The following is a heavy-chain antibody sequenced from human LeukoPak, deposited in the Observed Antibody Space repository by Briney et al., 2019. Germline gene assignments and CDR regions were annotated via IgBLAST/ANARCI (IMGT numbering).Heavy chain of an antibody. CDR2: ISYDGGNK. Sequence: GGSLRLSCAGSGFTFSSYAVHWVRQAPGKGLEWVAAISYDGGNKYYVDSVKGRFAISRDNAKNSLYLQMNSLRAEDTAVYYCAREGYSGYDPLDYWGQGTLVTVSS. V-gene: IGHV3-30*09. CDR1: GFTFSSYA. D-gene: IGHD5-12*01. J-gene: IGHJ4*02. CDR3: AREGYSGYDPLDY.